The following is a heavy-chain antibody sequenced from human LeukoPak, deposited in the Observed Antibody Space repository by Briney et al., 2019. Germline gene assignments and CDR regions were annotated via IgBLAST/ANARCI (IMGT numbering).Heavy chain of an antibody. CDR3: ARFTPPPDYYDSMEEPMDV. CDR2: IKQDGSEK. V-gene: IGHV3-7*01. CDR1: GFTFSSYW. J-gene: IGHJ6*02. D-gene: IGHD3-22*01. Sequence: PGGSLRLSCAASGFTFSSYWMSWVRQAPGKGLEWVANIKQDGSEKYYVDSVKGRFTISRDNAKNSLYLQMNSLRAEDTAVYYCARFTPPPDYYDSMEEPMDVWGQGTTVTVSS.